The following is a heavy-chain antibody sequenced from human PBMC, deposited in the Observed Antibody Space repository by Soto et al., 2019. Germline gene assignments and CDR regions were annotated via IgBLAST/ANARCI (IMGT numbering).Heavy chain of an antibody. CDR1: GDSVSSNSAA. J-gene: IGHJ6*02. D-gene: IGHD3-10*01. CDR2: TYYRSKWYN. V-gene: IGHV6-1*01. CDR3: AREGGGLLWFGGPVDNYYGMDV. Sequence: SQTLSLTYAISGDSVSSNSAAWNWIRQSPSRGLEWLGRTYYRSKWYNDYAVSVKSRITINPDTSKNQFSLQLNSVTPEDTAVYYCAREGGGLLWFGGPVDNYYGMDVWGQGTTVTVSS.